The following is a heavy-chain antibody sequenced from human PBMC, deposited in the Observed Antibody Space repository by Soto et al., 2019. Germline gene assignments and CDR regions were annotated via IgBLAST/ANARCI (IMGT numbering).Heavy chain of an antibody. CDR1: GFDFEDYA. CDR3: AKSLYSYDSSPLDH. CDR2: TNSDGTDS. J-gene: IGHJ4*02. Sequence: GGSLRLSCAAAGFDFEDYAMHWVRQVPGKGLEWVSLTNSDGTDSYYMDSVKGRFTISRDNAKSTLYLQMDRLRPEDTALYFCAKSLYSYDSSPLDHWGQGTLVTVSS. V-gene: IGHV3-43D*04. D-gene: IGHD3-22*01.